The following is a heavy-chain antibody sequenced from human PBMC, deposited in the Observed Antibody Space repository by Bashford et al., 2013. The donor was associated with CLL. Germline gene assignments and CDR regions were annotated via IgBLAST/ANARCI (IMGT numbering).Heavy chain of an antibody. CDR3: WYYW. D-gene: IGHD2-15*01. CDR2: ISSSSSI. Sequence: GGSLRLSCTASGFTFTTYSMNWVRQAPGKGLEWVSSISSSSSIYYADSVEGGRFTISRGQRPRTHWYLAKWNRPGGAGGTRGWWYYW. CDR1: GFTFTTYS. J-gene: IGHJ2*01. V-gene: IGHV3-21*01.